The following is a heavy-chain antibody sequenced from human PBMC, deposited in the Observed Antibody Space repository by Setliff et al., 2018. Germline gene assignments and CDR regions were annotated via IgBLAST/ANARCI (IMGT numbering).Heavy chain of an antibody. CDR3: ARGANYAMDV. V-gene: IGHV1-3*01. J-gene: IGHJ6*02. Sequence: ASVKVSCKASGYTFTTYSMYWVRQAPGQSLEWMGWISAGNGNTKYSQKSQGRVTITRDTSASTAYMELSSLRSEDTAVYYCARGANYAMDVWGQGTTVTVSS. CDR1: GYTFTTYS. CDR2: ISAGNGNT. D-gene: IGHD5-12*01.